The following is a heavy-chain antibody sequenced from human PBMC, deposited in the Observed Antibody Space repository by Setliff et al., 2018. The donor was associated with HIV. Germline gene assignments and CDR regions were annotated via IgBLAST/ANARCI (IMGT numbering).Heavy chain of an antibody. CDR3: VTVGDYDSSGYYRY. J-gene: IGHJ4*02. Sequence: PGGSLRLSCAASGFTFDNYGMTWVRQAPGKGLEWVSGINWNGGSTGYADSVKGRFTISRDNAKNSLHLQMNSLRAEDTALYYCVTVGDYDSSGYYRYWGQGTLVTV. V-gene: IGHV3-20*04. CDR1: GFTFDNYG. CDR2: INWNGGST. D-gene: IGHD3-22*01.